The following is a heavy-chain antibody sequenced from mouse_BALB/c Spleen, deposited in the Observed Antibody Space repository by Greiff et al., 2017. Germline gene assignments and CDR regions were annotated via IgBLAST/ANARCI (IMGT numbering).Heavy chain of an antibody. CDR2: ISSGGSYT. D-gene: IGHD1-1*02. CDR3: ARNYGPFDY. V-gene: IGHV5-9-4*01. CDR1: GFTFSSYA. J-gene: IGHJ2*01. Sequence: EVQGVESGGGLVKPGGSLKLSCAASGFTFSSYAMSWVRQSPEKRLEWVAEISSGGSYTYYPDTVTGRFTISRDNAKNTLYLEMSSLRSEDTAMYYCARNYGPFDYWGQGTTLTVSS.